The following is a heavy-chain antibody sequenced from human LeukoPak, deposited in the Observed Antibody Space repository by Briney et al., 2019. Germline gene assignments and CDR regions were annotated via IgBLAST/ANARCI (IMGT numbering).Heavy chain of an antibody. CDR3: AGRTGHNLLDH. Sequence: SETPSLTCAVSRGSIINYYWTWVRQSAGKGLEWIGRISDSGTTDYNPSLRSRVVMSVDTSKNQFSLTLMSVTAADTAVYYCAGRTGHNLLDHWGQGIQVTVSS. V-gene: IGHV4-4*07. D-gene: IGHD1-14*01. CDR1: RGSIINYY. J-gene: IGHJ4*02. CDR2: ISDSGTT.